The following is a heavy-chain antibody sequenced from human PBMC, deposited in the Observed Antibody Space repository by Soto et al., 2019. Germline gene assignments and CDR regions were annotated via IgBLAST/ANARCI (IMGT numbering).Heavy chain of an antibody. V-gene: IGHV3-15*07. Sequence: EVQLVESGGGLVKPGGSLRLSCAASGFTFSNAWINWVRQAPGKGLEWVGRIKSKTDGGTTDFAAPVKGRFAISRDDSKNMVYLQMNSLKTEATGIYYCITDSYSTMIVVRVDYWGDGTLVTVSA. D-gene: IGHD3-22*01. J-gene: IGHJ4*03. CDR2: IKSKTDGGTT. CDR1: GFTFSNAW. CDR3: ITDSYSTMIVVRVDY.